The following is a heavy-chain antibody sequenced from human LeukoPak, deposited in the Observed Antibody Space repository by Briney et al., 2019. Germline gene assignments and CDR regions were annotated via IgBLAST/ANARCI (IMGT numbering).Heavy chain of an antibody. CDR3: ARHAGQWPAFHGFDI. J-gene: IGHJ3*02. V-gene: IGHV4-38-2*02. Sequence: SETLSLTCTVSGYSIRSSYYRGWIRQPPGKGLEWIANVYEGVTTYYNPSLKSRVTISVDTANNQFSLNLSSVTAADTAVYYCARHAGQWPAFHGFDIWGQGTMVTVSS. CDR2: VYEGVTT. D-gene: IGHD6-19*01. CDR1: GYSIRSSYY.